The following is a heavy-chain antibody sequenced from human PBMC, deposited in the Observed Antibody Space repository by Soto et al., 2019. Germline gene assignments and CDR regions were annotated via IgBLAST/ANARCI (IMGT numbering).Heavy chain of an antibody. D-gene: IGHD2-15*01. V-gene: IGHV1-3*01. J-gene: IGHJ6*03. CDR2: INAGNGNT. CDR1: GYTITSYA. Sequence: APVKVSRKASGYTITSYAMHWVRQAKGQRLEWMGWINAGNGNTKYSQKFQGRVTITADKSTSTAYMELSSLRSEDTAVYYCARESSVYCSGGSCDHYYYSYMDVWGNGTTVTGSS. CDR3: ARESSVYCSGGSCDHYYYSYMDV.